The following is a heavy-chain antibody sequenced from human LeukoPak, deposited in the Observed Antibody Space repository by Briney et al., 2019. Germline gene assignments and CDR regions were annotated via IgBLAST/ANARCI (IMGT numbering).Heavy chain of an antibody. CDR1: GFTFSSYA. D-gene: IGHD6-13*01. CDR2: ISGSGGST. CDR3: AKDLAAAGTSGYYYYMDV. J-gene: IGHJ6*03. V-gene: IGHV3-23*01. Sequence: GGSLRLSCAASGFTFSSYAMSWVRQAPGKGLEWVSAISGSGGSTYYAGSVKGWFTISRDNSKNTLYLQMNSLRAEDTAVYYCAKDLAAAGTSGYYYYMDVWGKGTTVTVSS.